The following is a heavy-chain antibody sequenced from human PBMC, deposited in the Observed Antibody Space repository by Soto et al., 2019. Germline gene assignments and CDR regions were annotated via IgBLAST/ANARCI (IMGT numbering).Heavy chain of an antibody. J-gene: IGHJ4*02. CDR3: ARGAWDNSAYYFFDH. Sequence: PSETLSLTCAVYGGAFTDYYWTWIRQSPEKGLEWIGEINPNGYTKYSPSLQSRVTLSVDTTRKQVSLRLKSVTAADSAVYYCARGAWDNSAYYFFDHWGQGTRVTVSS. CDR1: GGAFTDYY. V-gene: IGHV4-34*01. D-gene: IGHD3-22*01. CDR2: INPNGYT.